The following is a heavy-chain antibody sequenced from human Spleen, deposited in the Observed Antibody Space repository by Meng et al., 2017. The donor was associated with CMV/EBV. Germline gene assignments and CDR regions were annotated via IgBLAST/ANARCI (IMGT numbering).Heavy chain of an antibody. D-gene: IGHD4-17*01. CDR2: ISYDGSNK. V-gene: IGHV3-30-3*02. Sequence: GESLKISCAASGFTFSSYAMHWVRQAPGKGLEWVAVISYDGSNKYYADSVKGRFTISRDNSKNTLYLQMTSLRAEDTAVYFCAKRTVTTGSFDYWGQGTLVTVSS. CDR1: GFTFSSYA. J-gene: IGHJ4*02. CDR3: AKRTVTTGSFDY.